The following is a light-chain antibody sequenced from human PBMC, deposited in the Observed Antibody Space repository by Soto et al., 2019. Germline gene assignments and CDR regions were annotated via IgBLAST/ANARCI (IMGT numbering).Light chain of an antibody. CDR3: SSYTSSSTRV. J-gene: IGLJ2*01. Sequence: QSALTQPASVSGSPGQSITISCTGTSSDVGGYNYVSWYQQHPGKAPKLMIYDVSNRPSGVPNRFSGSKSGNTASLTISGLQAEEEADYYCSSYTSSSTRVFGGGTKLTVL. V-gene: IGLV2-14*01. CDR2: DVS. CDR1: SSDVGGYNY.